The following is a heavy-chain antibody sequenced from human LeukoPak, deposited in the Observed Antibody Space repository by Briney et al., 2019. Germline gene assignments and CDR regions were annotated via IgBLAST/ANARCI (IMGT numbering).Heavy chain of an antibody. Sequence: SVKVSCKASGFTFTSSAMQWVRQARGQRLEWIGWIVVGSGNTNYAQKFQGRVTITADKSTSTAYMELSSLRSEDTAVYYCARESGSYDYWGQGTLVTVSS. V-gene: IGHV1-58*02. CDR2: IVVGSGNT. CDR1: GFTFTSSA. D-gene: IGHD1-26*01. CDR3: ARESGSYDY. J-gene: IGHJ4*02.